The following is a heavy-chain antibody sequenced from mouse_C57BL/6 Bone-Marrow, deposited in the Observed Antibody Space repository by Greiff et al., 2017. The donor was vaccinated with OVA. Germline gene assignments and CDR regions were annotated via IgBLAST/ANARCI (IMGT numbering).Heavy chain of an antibody. Sequence: EVHLVESGGDLVKPGGSLKLSCAASGFTFSSYGMSWVRQTPDKRLEWVATISSGGSYTYYPDSVKGRFTISRDNAKNTLYLQRSSLKSEDTAMYYCARHSSYYYGLDYWGQGTTLTVSS. CDR2: ISSGGSYT. J-gene: IGHJ2*01. V-gene: IGHV5-6*01. D-gene: IGHD1-1*01. CDR3: ARHSSYYYGLDY. CDR1: GFTFSSYG.